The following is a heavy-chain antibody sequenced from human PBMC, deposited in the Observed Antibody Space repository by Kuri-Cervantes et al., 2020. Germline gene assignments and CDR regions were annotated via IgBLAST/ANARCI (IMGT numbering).Heavy chain of an antibody. V-gene: IGHV4-39*01. Sequence: SETLSLTCTVSGGSISSSSYYWGWIRQPPGKGLEWIGGIYYSGSTYYNPSLKSRVTISVDTSKNQFSLKLSSVTAADTAVYYCARLVVPAAPFDYWGQGTLVTVSS. CDR1: GGSISSSSYY. J-gene: IGHJ4*02. D-gene: IGHD2-2*01. CDR2: IYYSGST. CDR3: ARLVVPAAPFDY.